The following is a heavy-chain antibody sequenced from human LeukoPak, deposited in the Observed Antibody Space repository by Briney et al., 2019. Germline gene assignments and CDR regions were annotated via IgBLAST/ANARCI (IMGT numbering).Heavy chain of an antibody. D-gene: IGHD3-22*01. CDR2: IYPGDSET. J-gene: IGHJ4*02. CDR1: GYRFTSYW. CDR3: ARHDGYYYESSGYFV. V-gene: IGHV5-51*01. Sequence: GESLKISCKGSGYRFTSYWIGWVRQMPGKGLEWMGIIYPGDSETRYSPSFQGQVTISVDKSISTAYLQWSSLKASDTAIYYCARHDGYYYESSGYFVWGQGTLVTVAS.